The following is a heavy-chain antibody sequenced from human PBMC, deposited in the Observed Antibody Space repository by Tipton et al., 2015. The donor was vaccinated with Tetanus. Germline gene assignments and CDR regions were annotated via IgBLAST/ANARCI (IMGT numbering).Heavy chain of an antibody. D-gene: IGHD2-15*01. Sequence: SLRLSCAASGFTFDDYGMHWVRQVPGKGLEWVSGITWNSGVIAYADSVKGRLTISRDNAKNSLYLQMNSLRPEDTALYYCAKDSVAGGVANFDYWGQGTLVTVSS. CDR2: ITWNSGVI. CDR1: GFTFDDYG. CDR3: AKDSVAGGVANFDY. V-gene: IGHV3-9*01. J-gene: IGHJ4*02.